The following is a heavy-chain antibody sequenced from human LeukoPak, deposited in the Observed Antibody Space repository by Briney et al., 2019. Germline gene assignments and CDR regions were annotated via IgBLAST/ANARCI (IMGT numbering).Heavy chain of an antibody. V-gene: IGHV7-4-1*02. Sequence: ASVKVSCKASGYTFTSCAMNWVRQAPGQGLEWMGWINTNTGNPTYAQGFTGRFVFSLDTSVSTAYLQISSLKAEDTAVYYCARGTIRYFDWLFSNWGQGTLVTVSS. J-gene: IGHJ4*02. CDR3: ARGTIRYFDWLFSN. CDR2: INTNTGNP. CDR1: GYTFTSCA. D-gene: IGHD3-9*01.